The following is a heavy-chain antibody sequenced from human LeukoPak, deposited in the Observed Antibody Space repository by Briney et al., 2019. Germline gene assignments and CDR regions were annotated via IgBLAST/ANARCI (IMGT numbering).Heavy chain of an antibody. CDR1: GYTLTELS. Sequence: ASVTVSCKVSGYTLTELSMHWVRQAPGTGREWMGGFDPEDGETIYAQKSQGRVTMTEDTSTDTAYMELSSLRSEDTAVYYCATPGEWLHYRAFGYWGQGTLVTVSS. D-gene: IGHD5-12*01. CDR2: FDPEDGET. V-gene: IGHV1-24*01. CDR3: ATPGEWLHYRAFGY. J-gene: IGHJ4*02.